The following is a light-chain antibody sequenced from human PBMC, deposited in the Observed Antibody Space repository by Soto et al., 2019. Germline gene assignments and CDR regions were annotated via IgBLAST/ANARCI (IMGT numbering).Light chain of an antibody. Sequence: QSALTQPASMSGSPGQSITISCSGTTYGFETYNQVSWYQQHPGKAPKILIYEVNKRPSGVPDRFSGSKSGNTASLTVSGLQAEDEADYYCSSYAGSSNVFGTGTKLTVL. CDR3: SSYAGSSNV. J-gene: IGLJ1*01. CDR1: TYGFETYNQ. CDR2: EVN. V-gene: IGLV2-14*02.